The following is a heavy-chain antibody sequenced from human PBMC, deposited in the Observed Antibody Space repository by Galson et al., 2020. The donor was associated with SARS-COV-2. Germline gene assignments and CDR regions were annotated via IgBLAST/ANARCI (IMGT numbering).Heavy chain of an antibody. CDR3: AKGLWVAASGNFDY. Sequence: GESLKISCAGSGLTLATYGMSWVRQAPGKGLEWVSGISGSGANTYYADSVKGRFTVSRDNSKNTLYLQMNSLRVDDTAVYYCAKGLWVAASGNFDYWGQGTLVTVSS. V-gene: IGHV3-23*01. D-gene: IGHD6-13*01. CDR1: GLTLATYG. CDR2: ISGSGANT. J-gene: IGHJ4*02.